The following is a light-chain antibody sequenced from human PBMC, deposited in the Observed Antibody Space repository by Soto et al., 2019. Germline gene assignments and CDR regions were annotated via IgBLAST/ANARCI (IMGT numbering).Light chain of an antibody. CDR3: QQAHSYPVT. V-gene: IGKV1-9*01. J-gene: IGKJ4*01. Sequence: DIQLTQSPSFLSASVGDRVTLTCRASQGISSNLAWYQQKPAKAPQLLIYAASTWPSGVPSRFSGSGSRTSVTRISSSVQPEDFGTYYYQQAHSYPVTFGGGTKVEIK. CDR1: QGISSN. CDR2: AAS.